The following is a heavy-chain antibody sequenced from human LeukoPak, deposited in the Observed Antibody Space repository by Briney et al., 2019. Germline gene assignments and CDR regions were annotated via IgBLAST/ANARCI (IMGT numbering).Heavy chain of an antibody. CDR3: ARAFMITFGGVIVIPDTDY. Sequence: ASVEVSCKASGYTFTGYYMHWVRQAPGQGLEWMGWINPNSGGTNYAQKFQGRVTMTRDTSISTAYMELSRLRSDDTAVYYCARAFMITFGGVIVIPDTDYWGQGTLVTVSS. CDR1: GYTFTGYY. V-gene: IGHV1-2*02. CDR2: INPNSGGT. J-gene: IGHJ4*02. D-gene: IGHD3-16*02.